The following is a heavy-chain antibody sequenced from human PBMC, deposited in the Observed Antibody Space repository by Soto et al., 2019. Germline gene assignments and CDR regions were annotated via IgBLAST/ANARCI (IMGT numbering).Heavy chain of an antibody. D-gene: IGHD6-13*01. CDR1: GGSISSGGYS. CDR2: IYHSGST. CDR3: ARVLAAAGDQFDY. Sequence: QLQLQESGSGLVKPSQTLSLTCAVSGGSISSGGYSWSWIRQPPGKGLEWIGYIYHSGSTYYNPSLKRRVTISVDRSKNQFSLKLSSVTAADTAVYYCARVLAAAGDQFDYWGQGTLVTVSS. J-gene: IGHJ4*02. V-gene: IGHV4-30-2*01.